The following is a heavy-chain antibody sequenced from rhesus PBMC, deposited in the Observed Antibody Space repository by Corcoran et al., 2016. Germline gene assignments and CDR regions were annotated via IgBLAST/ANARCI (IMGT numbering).Heavy chain of an antibody. CDR2: IYGSGGST. CDR1: GGSISIHY. J-gene: IGHJ4*01. D-gene: IGHD5-24*01. Sequence: QVQLQESGPGLVKPSETLSLTCAVSGGSISIHYWSWIRPAPGKGLEWIGRIYGSGGSTDYNPSLKRRVTISTDTSKNQFSLKLSSVTAADTAVYYCARDTRYSGYSYGFDYWGQGVLVTVSS. CDR3: ARDTRYSGYSYGFDY. V-gene: IGHV4-160*01.